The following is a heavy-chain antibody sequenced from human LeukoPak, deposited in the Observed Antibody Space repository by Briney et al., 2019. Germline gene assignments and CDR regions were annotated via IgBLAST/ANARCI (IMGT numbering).Heavy chain of an antibody. V-gene: IGHV1-69*13. Sequence: SVKFSCKASGGTFSSYAISWVRQAPGQGLEWMGGIIPIFGTANYAQKFQGRVTITADESTSTAYMELSSLRSEDTAVYYCASAGVWFGELSSFDYWGQGTLVTVSS. D-gene: IGHD3-10*01. CDR3: ASAGVWFGELSSFDY. CDR1: GGTFSSYA. J-gene: IGHJ4*02. CDR2: IIPIFGTA.